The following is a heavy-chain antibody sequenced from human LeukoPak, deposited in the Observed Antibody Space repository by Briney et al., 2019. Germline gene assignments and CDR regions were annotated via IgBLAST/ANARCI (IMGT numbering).Heavy chain of an antibody. D-gene: IGHD2-15*01. Sequence: ASVKGSCKASGYTFTGYYMHWVRQAPGQGLEWMGWINPNSGGTNYAQKFQGRVTMTRDTPISTAYMELSRLRSDDTAVYYCASLYCSGGSCYRKAPDYWGQGTLVAVSS. CDR2: INPNSGGT. V-gene: IGHV1-2*02. CDR1: GYTFTGYY. J-gene: IGHJ4*02. CDR3: ASLYCSGGSCYRKAPDY.